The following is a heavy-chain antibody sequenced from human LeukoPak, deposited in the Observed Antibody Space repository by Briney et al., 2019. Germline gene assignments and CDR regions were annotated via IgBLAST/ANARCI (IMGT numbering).Heavy chain of an antibody. V-gene: IGHV3-74*01. D-gene: IGHD3-16*01. J-gene: IGHJ4*02. CDR2: ISSDGRST. Sequence: TGGSLRLSCAASGFTFSDNWMHWVRHAPGKGLVWVSVISSDGRSTIYADSVKGRFTISRHNAKNTLYLQMDSLRAEDTAVYFCASQLGGNVYWGQGTLVTVSS. CDR1: GFTFSDNW. CDR3: ASQLGGNVY.